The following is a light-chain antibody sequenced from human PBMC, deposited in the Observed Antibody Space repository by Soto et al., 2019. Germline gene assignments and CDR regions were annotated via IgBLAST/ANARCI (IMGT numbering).Light chain of an antibody. CDR3: QQYGRSTLYT. CDR1: QSVSSSY. V-gene: IGKV3-20*01. Sequence: EIVLTQSPGTLSLSPGERATLSCRASQSVSSSYLAWYQQKPGQAPRLPIYGASSRAAGIPDRFSGSGSGTEFTLTISRLEPEDFAVYYCQQYGRSTLYTFGQGTTLEIK. CDR2: GAS. J-gene: IGKJ2*01.